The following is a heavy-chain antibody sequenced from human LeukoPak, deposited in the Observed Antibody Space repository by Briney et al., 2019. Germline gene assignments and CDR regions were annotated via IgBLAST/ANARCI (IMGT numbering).Heavy chain of an antibody. Sequence: ASVKVSCKASGGTFSSYANSWVRQAPGQGLEWMGGIIPIFGTANYAQKFQGRVTITADESTSTAYMELSSLRSEDTAVYYCARGLRCSGGSCPHHDAFDIWGQGTMVTVSS. J-gene: IGHJ3*02. CDR2: IIPIFGTA. CDR1: GGTFSSYA. D-gene: IGHD2-15*01. V-gene: IGHV1-69*13. CDR3: ARGLRCSGGSCPHHDAFDI.